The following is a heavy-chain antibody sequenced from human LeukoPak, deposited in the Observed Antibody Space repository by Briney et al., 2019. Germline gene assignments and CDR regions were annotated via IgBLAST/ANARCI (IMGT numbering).Heavy chain of an antibody. Sequence: ASVKVSCKASGYTFTSYGISWVRQAPGQGLEWMGWISAYNGNTNYAQKLQGRVTMTTDTSTSTAYMELRSLRSDDTAVYYCARASEIFGVVILFFDYWGQGTLVTVSS. CDR1: GYTFTSYG. V-gene: IGHV1-18*01. CDR2: ISAYNGNT. D-gene: IGHD3-3*01. CDR3: ARASEIFGVVILFFDY. J-gene: IGHJ4*02.